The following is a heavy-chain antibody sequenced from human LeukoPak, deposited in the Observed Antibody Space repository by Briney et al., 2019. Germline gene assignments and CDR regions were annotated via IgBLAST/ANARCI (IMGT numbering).Heavy chain of an antibody. CDR3: ARGGRRRGYSSGWYSKTERCYMDV. D-gene: IGHD6-19*01. J-gene: IGHJ6*03. V-gene: IGHV4-34*01. CDR2: INHSGST. Sequence: SETLSLTCAVYGGSFSGYYWSWIRQPPGKGLEWIGEINHSGSTNYNPSLKSRVTISVDTSKNQFSLKLSSVTAADTAVYYCARGGRRRGYSSGWYSKTERCYMDVWGKGTTVTISS. CDR1: GGSFSGYY.